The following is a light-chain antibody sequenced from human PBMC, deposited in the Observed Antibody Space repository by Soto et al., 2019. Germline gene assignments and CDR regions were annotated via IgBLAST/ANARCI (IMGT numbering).Light chain of an antibody. CDR2: EVS. CDR1: SSDVGRYNY. J-gene: IGLJ3*02. CDR3: NSYAGGDWV. Sequence: QSVLTQPPSASGSLGQSVTIPCTGTSSDVGRYNYVSWYQQHPGKVPKLLIYEVSNRPSGVPDRFSDSKSGNTASLTVSGLQAEDEADYYCNSYAGGDWVFGVGTKVTVL. V-gene: IGLV2-8*01.